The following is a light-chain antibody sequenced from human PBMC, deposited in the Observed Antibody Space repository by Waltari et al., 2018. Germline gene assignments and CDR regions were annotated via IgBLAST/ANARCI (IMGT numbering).Light chain of an antibody. Sequence: CQTSQDVKNYFAWYRQKPGKAPELLIYTATFLQTGVPSRFSGSGSGTDFTLTITSLQSEDFATYFCQQNYAFPRTFGQGTKVEVK. J-gene: IGKJ1*01. CDR2: TAT. CDR1: QDVKNY. V-gene: IGKV1D-8*01. CDR3: QQNYAFPRT.